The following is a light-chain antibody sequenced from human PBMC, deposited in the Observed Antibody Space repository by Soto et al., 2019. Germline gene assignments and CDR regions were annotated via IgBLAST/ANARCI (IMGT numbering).Light chain of an antibody. J-gene: IGLJ2*01. V-gene: IGLV3-1*01. CDR2: EDS. Sequence: SYELTQPPSVSVSPGQTASITRSGDELGDKYACWYQQKPGQSPVLVMYEDSERPSGIPERFSGSNSGNTATLTISGTQAMDEADYYCQAWDSSTHVVFGGGTKLTVL. CDR3: QAWDSSTHVV. CDR1: ELGDKY.